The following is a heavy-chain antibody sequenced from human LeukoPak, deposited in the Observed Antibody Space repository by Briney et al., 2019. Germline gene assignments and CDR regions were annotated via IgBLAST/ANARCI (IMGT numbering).Heavy chain of an antibody. V-gene: IGHV3-48*03. CDR3: ARGFEGLRYFDWLSSTFDY. CDR1: GFTFSSYE. Sequence: GGSLILSCAASGFTFSSYEMNWVRQAPGKGLEWVSYISSSGSTIYYADSVKGRLTISRDNAKNSLYLQMNSLRAEDTAVYYCARGFEGLRYFDWLSSTFDYWGQGTLVTVSS. D-gene: IGHD3-9*01. CDR2: ISSSGSTI. J-gene: IGHJ4*02.